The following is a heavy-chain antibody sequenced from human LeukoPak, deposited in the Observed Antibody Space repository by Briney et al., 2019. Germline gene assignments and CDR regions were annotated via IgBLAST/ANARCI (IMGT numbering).Heavy chain of an antibody. J-gene: IGHJ6*03. D-gene: IGHD3-3*01. CDR2: IIPIFGTA. Sequence: SVKVSCKASGGTFSSYAISWVRQAPGQGLEWMGGIIPIFGTANYAQKFQGRVTITADESTSTAYMELGSLRSEDTAVYYCARASITIFGVVTFLYYYYMDVWGKGTTVTVSS. CDR1: GGTFSSYA. CDR3: ARASITIFGVVTFLYYYYMDV. V-gene: IGHV1-69*01.